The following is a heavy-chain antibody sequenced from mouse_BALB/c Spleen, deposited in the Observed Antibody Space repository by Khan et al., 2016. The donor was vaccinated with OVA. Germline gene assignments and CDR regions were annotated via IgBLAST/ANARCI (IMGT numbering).Heavy chain of an antibody. CDR2: IYPGSADT. D-gene: IGHD3-1*01. CDR3: ASSGTGSFAY. CDR1: GYTFTDFY. J-gene: IGHJ3*01. Sequence: QVRLQQSGAELARPGASVKLSCKASGYTFTDFYLNWVIQRTGQGLEWIGHIYPGSADTYYNEKFKGKVTLTVDKSSSPAYMQLSSLASEDSAVYFCASSGTGSFAYWGQGTLVTVSA. V-gene: IGHV1-77*01.